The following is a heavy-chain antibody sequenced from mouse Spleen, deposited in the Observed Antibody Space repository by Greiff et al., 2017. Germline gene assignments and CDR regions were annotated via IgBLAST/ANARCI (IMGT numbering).Heavy chain of an antibody. V-gene: IGHV5-12*02. D-gene: IGHD2-1*01. CDR3: ARRGDGNSFAY. J-gene: IGHJ3*01. Sequence: EVQVVESGGGLVQPGGSLKLSCATSGFTFSDYYMYWVRQTPEKRLEWVAYISNGGGSTYYPDTVKGRFTISRDNAKNTLYLQMSRLKSEDTAMYYCARRGDGNSFAYWGQGTLVTVSA. CDR1: GFTFSDYY. CDR2: ISNGGGST.